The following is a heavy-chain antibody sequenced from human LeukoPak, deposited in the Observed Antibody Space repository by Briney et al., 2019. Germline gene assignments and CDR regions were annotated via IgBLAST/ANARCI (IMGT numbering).Heavy chain of an antibody. CDR1: GGSISSYY. CDR3: ARLPSYYDSSGYYGDAFDI. J-gene: IGHJ3*02. V-gene: IGHV4-59*08. Sequence: PSETLSLTCTVSGGSISSYYWSWIRQPPGKGLEWIGYIYYSGSTNYNPSLKSRVTISVDTSKNQFSLKLSSVTAADTAVYYCARLPSYYDSSGYYGDAFDIWGQGTMVTVSS. CDR2: IYYSGST. D-gene: IGHD3-22*01.